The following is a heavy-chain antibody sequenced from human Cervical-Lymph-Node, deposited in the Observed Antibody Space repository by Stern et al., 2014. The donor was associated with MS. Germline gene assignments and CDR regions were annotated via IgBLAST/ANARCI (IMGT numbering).Heavy chain of an antibody. D-gene: IGHD3-3*01. CDR3: VRKNYDVGNGPNFDY. CDR2: MNPNSGNT. Sequence: DQLVESGAEVKKPGASVKVSCKASGYIFTRYDINWVRQAPGHGLQWMGWMNPNSGNTEYTQKLQGRVTMTRDTSIRTAYMELSSLRSEDTAMYYCVRKNYDVGNGPNFDYWGQGTLVTVPS. CDR1: GYIFTRYD. V-gene: IGHV1-8*01. J-gene: IGHJ4*02.